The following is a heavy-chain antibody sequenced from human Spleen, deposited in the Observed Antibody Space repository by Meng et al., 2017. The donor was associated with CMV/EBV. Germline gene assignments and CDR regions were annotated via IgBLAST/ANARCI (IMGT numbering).Heavy chain of an antibody. CDR2: ISGSSTY. D-gene: IGHD1-26*01. CDR1: GFTFSSYA. J-gene: IGHJ3*02. Sequence: GESLKISCAASGFTFSSYAMSWVRQAPGKGLEWVSSISGSSTYSLKGRFTISRDNAKNSLYLQLSSLRAEDTAVYYCARQASGTYDVPPLDIWGQGTMVTVSS. V-gene: IGHV3-21*01. CDR3: ARQASGTYDVPPLDI.